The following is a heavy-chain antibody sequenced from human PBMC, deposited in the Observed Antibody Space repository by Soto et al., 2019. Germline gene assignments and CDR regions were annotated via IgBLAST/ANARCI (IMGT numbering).Heavy chain of an antibody. Sequence: QVQLQESGPGLVKPSETLSLTCTVSGGSISSYYWSWIRQPPGKGLEWIGYIYYSGSTNYNPSLKSRVTISVDTSKNQFSLKLSSVTAANTAVYYCARAGVDYPVDHDAFDIWGQGTMVTVSS. CDR1: GGSISSYY. CDR3: ARAGVDYPVDHDAFDI. V-gene: IGHV4-59*01. J-gene: IGHJ3*02. D-gene: IGHD4-17*01. CDR2: IYYSGST.